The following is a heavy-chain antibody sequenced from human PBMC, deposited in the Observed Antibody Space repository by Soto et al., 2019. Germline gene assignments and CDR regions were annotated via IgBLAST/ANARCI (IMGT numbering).Heavy chain of an antibody. CDR2: IIPIFGTA. Sequence: QVQLVQSGAEVKKPGSSVKVSCKASGGTFSSYAISWVRQAPGQGLESMGGIIPIFGTANYAQKFQGRVTITADESTSTAYMELSSLRSEDTAVYYCARDRRITGTTTPPIDSWGQGTLVTVSS. D-gene: IGHD1-20*01. J-gene: IGHJ4*02. V-gene: IGHV1-69*01. CDR3: ARDRRITGTTTPPIDS. CDR1: GGTFSSYA.